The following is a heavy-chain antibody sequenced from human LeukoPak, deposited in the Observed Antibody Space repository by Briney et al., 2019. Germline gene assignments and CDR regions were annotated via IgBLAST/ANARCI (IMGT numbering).Heavy chain of an antibody. CDR3: AKDTGSGFDY. V-gene: IGHV3-43D*03. D-gene: IGHD6-19*01. CDR1: GFTFDDYA. J-gene: IGHJ4*02. Sequence: AGGSLRLSCAASGFTFDDYAMHWVRHAPGKGLECVSLISWDGGSTYYADSVKGRFTISRDNSKNTLYLQVNSLRAEDTAVYYCAKDTGSGFDYWGQGTLVTVSS. CDR2: ISWDGGST.